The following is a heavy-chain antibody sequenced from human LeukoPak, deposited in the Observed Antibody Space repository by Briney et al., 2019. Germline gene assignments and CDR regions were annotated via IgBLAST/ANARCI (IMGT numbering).Heavy chain of an antibody. CDR3: ARVYSGYDLPGSLANYYFDY. V-gene: IGHV3-48*03. D-gene: IGHD5-12*01. CDR2: ISSSGSTI. Sequence: GGSLRLSCAASGFTFSSYEMNWVRQAPGKGLEWVSYISSSGSTIYYADSVKGRFTISRDNAKNSLYLQMNSLRAEDTAVYYCARVYSGYDLPGSLANYYFDYWGQGTLVTVSS. CDR1: GFTFSSYE. J-gene: IGHJ4*02.